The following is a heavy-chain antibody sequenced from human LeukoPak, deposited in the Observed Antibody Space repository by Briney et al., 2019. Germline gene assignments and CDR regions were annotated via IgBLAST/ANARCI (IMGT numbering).Heavy chain of an antibody. D-gene: IGHD6-6*01. Sequence: SETLSLTCTVSGXSISSYYWSWIRQPPGKGLEWIGYIYYSGSTNYNPSLKSRVTISVDTSKNQFSLKLSSVTAADTAVYYCARVMDSSSSSGDYWGQGTLVTVSS. CDR2: IYYSGST. CDR3: ARVMDSSSSSGDY. CDR1: GXSISSYY. V-gene: IGHV4-59*01. J-gene: IGHJ4*02.